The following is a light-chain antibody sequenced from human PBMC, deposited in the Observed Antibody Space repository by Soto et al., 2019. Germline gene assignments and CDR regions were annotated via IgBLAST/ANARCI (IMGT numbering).Light chain of an antibody. J-gene: IGKJ1*01. V-gene: IGKV3-15*01. CDR2: GAS. Sequence: EIVMKQSPATLSVSPGERATLSCRASQSVSSNLAWYQQKPGQAPRLLIYGASTRATGIPARFSGSGSGTEFTLTISSLQSEDFAVYYCQQYNNWPPWTFGQVSKVDIK. CDR1: QSVSSN. CDR3: QQYNNWPPWT.